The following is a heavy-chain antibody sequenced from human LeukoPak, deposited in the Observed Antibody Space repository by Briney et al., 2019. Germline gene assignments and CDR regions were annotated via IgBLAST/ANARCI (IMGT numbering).Heavy chain of an antibody. CDR1: GFTFSSYG. V-gene: IGHV3-33*01. CDR2: IWYDGSNK. CDR3: ARAGDCSSISCHIGY. J-gene: IGHJ4*02. D-gene: IGHD2-2*02. Sequence: PGGSLRLSCAASGFTFSSYGMHWVRQAPGKGLEWVAVIWYDGSNKYYADSVKGRFTISRDNSKNTLYLQMNSLRAEDTAVYYCARAGDCSSISCHIGYWGQGTLVTVSS.